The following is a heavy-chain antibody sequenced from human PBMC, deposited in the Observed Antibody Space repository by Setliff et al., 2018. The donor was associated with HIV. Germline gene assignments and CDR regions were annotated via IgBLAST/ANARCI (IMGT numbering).Heavy chain of an antibody. CDR3: ARAYNVYDYRSDSSGYDY. Sequence: QPSETLSLTCAVYGVSFSDYYWGWIRQPPGKGLEWVSNIKYDGSESYYVDSVKGRFIASTDNAKNSLFLEMNSLKAEDTAVYYCARAYNVYDYRSDSSGYDYWGQGTLVTVSS. V-gene: IGHV3-7*03. J-gene: IGHJ4*02. CDR1: GVSFSDYY. D-gene: IGHD3-22*01. CDR2: IKYDGSES.